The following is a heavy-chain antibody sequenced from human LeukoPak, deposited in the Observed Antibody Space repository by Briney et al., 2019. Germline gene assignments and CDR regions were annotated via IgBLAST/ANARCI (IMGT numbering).Heavy chain of an antibody. CDR2: ISAYNGNT. CDR1: GYTSTSYG. CDR3: ARDIVLVVYAIRAGGEAFDI. D-gene: IGHD2-8*02. Sequence: GASVKVSCKASGYTSTSYGISWVRQAPGQGLEWMGWISAYNGNTNYAQKLQGRVTMTTDTSTSTAYMELRSLRSDDTAVYYCARDIVLVVYAIRAGGEAFDIWGQGTMVTVSS. J-gene: IGHJ3*02. V-gene: IGHV1-18*01.